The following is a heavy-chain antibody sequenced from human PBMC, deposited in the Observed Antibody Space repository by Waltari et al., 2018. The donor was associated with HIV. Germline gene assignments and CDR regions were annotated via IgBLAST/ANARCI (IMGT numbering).Heavy chain of an antibody. CDR3: ARDERYYDSSGYFNWFDP. J-gene: IGHJ5*02. Sequence: QVQLQESGPGLVKPSQTLSLTCTVSGGSISSGIYYWSWIRQPAGKGLEWIGRIYTSGSTNYNPSLKSRVTISVDTSKNQFSLKLSSVTAADTAVYYCARDERYYDSSGYFNWFDPWGQGTLVTVSS. V-gene: IGHV4-61*02. D-gene: IGHD3-22*01. CDR2: IYTSGST. CDR1: GGSISSGIYY.